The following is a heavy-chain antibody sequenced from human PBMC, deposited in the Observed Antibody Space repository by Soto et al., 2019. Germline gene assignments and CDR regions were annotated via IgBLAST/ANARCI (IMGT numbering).Heavy chain of an antibody. V-gene: IGHV3-21*01. CDR3: ARDRSSGWYWGAFDI. CDR2: ISSSSSYI. D-gene: IGHD6-19*01. Sequence: PGGSLRLSCAASGFTFSSYSMNWVRQAPGKGLEWVSSISSSSSYIYYADSVKGRFTISRDNAKNSLYLQMNSPRAEDTAVYYCARDRSSGWYWGAFDIWGQGTMVTVSS. J-gene: IGHJ3*02. CDR1: GFTFSSYS.